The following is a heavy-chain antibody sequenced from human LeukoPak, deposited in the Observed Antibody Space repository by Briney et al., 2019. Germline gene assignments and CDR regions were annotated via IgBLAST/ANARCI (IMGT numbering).Heavy chain of an antibody. CDR2: IYYSGST. J-gene: IGHJ5*02. CDR1: GGSISSYY. CDR3: ARANLEWLLYTHNWFDP. Sequence: SETLPLTCTVSGGSISSYYWSWIRQPPGKGLEWIGYIYYSGSTNYNPSLKSRVTISVDTSKNQFSLKLSSVTAADTAVYYCARANLEWLLYTHNWFDPWGQGTLVTVSS. D-gene: IGHD3-3*01. V-gene: IGHV4-59*01.